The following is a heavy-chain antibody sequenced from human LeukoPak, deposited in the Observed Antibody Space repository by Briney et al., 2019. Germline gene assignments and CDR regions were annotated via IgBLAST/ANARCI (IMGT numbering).Heavy chain of an antibody. Sequence: GSSVKVSCKASGGTFTSYPFSWLGQPPGQGLEWMGGTIPIFGTENSPQKFQGRVTITADESTSTAYMELSSLGSEETAVYYCARGLPSAGWDPWGQGTLVTVCS. J-gene: IGHJ5*02. CDR1: GGTFTSYP. V-gene: IGHV1-69*01. CDR3: ARGLPSAGWDP. D-gene: IGHD4-11*01. CDR2: TIPIFGTE.